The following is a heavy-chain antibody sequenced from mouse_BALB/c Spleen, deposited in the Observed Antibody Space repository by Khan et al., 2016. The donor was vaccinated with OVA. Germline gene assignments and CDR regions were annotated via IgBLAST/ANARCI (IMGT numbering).Heavy chain of an antibody. CDR2: ISDGGTYI. Sequence: EVELVESGGGLVKPGGSLKLSCAASGFTFSDYYMYWVRQTPEKRLEWVATISDGGTYIYYPDNVKGRFTISRDKAKNNLYLQMSSLKSADKAIDYCTRGYLGDPFAYWGQVTLVTVSA. CDR1: GFTFSDYY. D-gene: IGHD2-13*01. V-gene: IGHV5-4*02. J-gene: IGHJ3*01. CDR3: TRGYLGDPFAY.